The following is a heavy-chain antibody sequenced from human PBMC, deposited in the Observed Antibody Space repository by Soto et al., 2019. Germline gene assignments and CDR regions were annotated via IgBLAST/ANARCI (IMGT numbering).Heavy chain of an antibody. CDR3: ARDVRWTSGWFDP. Sequence: QVQLVQSGAEVKKPGASVKVSCKASGYSITCCAMHWVRRAPGQRLEWMGWINTVNGDTKDSEKFQGRVTIFRDTCANTAYMELSSLRSEDTAVYYCARDVRWTSGWFDPWGQGTLIVVSS. J-gene: IGHJ5*02. CDR2: INTVNGDT. V-gene: IGHV1-3*04. D-gene: IGHD2-15*01. CDR1: GYSITCCA.